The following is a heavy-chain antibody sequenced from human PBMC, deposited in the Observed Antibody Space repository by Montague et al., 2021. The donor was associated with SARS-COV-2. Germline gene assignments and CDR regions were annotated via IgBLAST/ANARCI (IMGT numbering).Heavy chain of an antibody. V-gene: IGHV4-38-2*02. Sequence: SETLSLTCTVSGYSITNGYYWAWIRQPPGKGLEWIGMIYHSGDSYYNPSLKSRVTISVDTSKNQFSLRLSDVSAAATALYYCARVPDPMRFHSDASEYYSYFDSWGQGALVTVSS. D-gene: IGHD2/OR15-2a*01. CDR3: ARVPDPMRFHSDASEYYSYFDS. CDR2: IYHSGDS. J-gene: IGHJ4*02. CDR1: GYSITNGYY.